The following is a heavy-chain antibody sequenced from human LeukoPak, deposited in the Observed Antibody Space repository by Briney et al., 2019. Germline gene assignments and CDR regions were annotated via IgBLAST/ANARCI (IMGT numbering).Heavy chain of an antibody. Sequence: ASVKVSCKASGYTFTTYYIHWGRQAPGKGPKWMGWINPNSDGANYAQKFQGRVTMTRDTSISTAYMDLSRLTYDDTALYYCARDLGAYSGSLGYWGQGTLVTVSS. CDR1: GYTFTTYY. V-gene: IGHV1-2*02. J-gene: IGHJ4*02. CDR3: ARDLGAYSGSLGY. CDR2: INPNSDGA. D-gene: IGHD1-26*01.